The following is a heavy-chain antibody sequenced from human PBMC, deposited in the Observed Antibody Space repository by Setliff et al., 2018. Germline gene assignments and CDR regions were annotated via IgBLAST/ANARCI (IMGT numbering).Heavy chain of an antibody. D-gene: IGHD2-21*02. CDR1: GFTFSSYS. V-gene: IGHV3-30*03. CDR3: ARVGQATVVTAIHGALDY. CDR2: VSHDENTK. Sequence: GGSLRLSCAASGFTFSSYSLNWVRQAPGKGLVWVAVVSHDENTKYYADSVKDRFIISRDNSKNTVYLQMNSLRAADTAVYHCARVGQATVVTAIHGALDYWGQGTLVTVSS. J-gene: IGHJ4*02.